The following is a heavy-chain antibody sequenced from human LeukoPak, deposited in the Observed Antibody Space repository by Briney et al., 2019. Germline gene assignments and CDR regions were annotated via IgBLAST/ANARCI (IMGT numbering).Heavy chain of an antibody. D-gene: IGHD6-13*01. V-gene: IGHV3-7*01. CDR1: GFTFSSYW. CDR2: IKQDGSEK. Sequence: GGSLRLSCAASGFTFSSYWMSWVRQAPGKGLEWVANIKQDGSEKYYVDSVKGRFTISRDDAKNSLYLQMNSLRAEDTAVYYCARGRDSSSWTDYYYYMDVWGKGTTVTISS. J-gene: IGHJ6*03. CDR3: ARGRDSSSWTDYYYYMDV.